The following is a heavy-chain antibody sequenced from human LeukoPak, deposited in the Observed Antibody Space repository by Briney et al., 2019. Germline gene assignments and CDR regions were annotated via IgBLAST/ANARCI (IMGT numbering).Heavy chain of an antibody. CDR3: AKRPGAFPL. V-gene: IGHV3-23*01. CDR1: GFTFNGYA. D-gene: IGHD1-14*01. Sequence: GGSLRFSCVASGFTFNGYAMSGFRQAPGKGLEWVATIVGSGRTTYYADSVRGRFVITRDNSQNVVHLQMNSLRVEDTAFYYCAKRPGAFPLWGRGTLVTVSP. CDR2: IVGSGRTT. J-gene: IGHJ3*01.